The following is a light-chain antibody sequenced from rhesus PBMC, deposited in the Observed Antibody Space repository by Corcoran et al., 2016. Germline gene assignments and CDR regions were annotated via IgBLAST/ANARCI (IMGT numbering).Light chain of an antibody. Sequence: DIQMTQSPSSLSASVGDRVTITCRASQGISTYLNWYQQKPGKPPKRLIYAASSLESGVPSRFSGSGSGTDFPLTISSLQPEDFATYYCLQYNSNPYSFGQGTKVEIK. CDR3: LQYNSNPYS. V-gene: IGKV1-43*01. CDR2: AAS. J-gene: IGKJ2*01. CDR1: QGISTY.